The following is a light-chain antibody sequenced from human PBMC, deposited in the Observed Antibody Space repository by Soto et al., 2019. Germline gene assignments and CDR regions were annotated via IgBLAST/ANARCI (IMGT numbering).Light chain of an antibody. CDR3: QQVKTYPRT. J-gene: IGKJ4*01. V-gene: IGKV1-9*01. CDR1: QAVPNN. CDR2: EES. Sequence: IDVTQSPSFLSASVGDRVTITCRPSQAVPNNMAWYHQKPGKPPKLLIYEESTLHSGVPSRFSGRKSGTQFTLTIDSLQPEDFATYYCQQVKTYPRTFGGGTKVDIK.